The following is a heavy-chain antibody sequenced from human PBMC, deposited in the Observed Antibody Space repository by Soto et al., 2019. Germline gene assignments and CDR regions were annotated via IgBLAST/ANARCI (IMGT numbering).Heavy chain of an antibody. V-gene: IGHV1-69*13. CDR3: ARDQWYSNKKKALAY. J-gene: IGHJ4*02. D-gene: IGHD4-4*01. CDR1: GGTFSSYA. Sequence: GASVKVSCKASGGTFSSYAISWVRQAPGQGLEWMGGIIPIFGTANYAQKFQGRVTITADESTSTAYMELRSLRSDDTAVYYCARDQWYSNKKKALAYWGQGTLVTVSS. CDR2: IIPIFGTA.